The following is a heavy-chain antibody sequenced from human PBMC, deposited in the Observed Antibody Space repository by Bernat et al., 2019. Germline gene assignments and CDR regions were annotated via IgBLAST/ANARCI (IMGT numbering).Heavy chain of an antibody. Sequence: VQLVESGGGVVQPGGSLRLSCAASGFTFSSYGMHWVRQAPGKGLEWVAFIRYDGSNKYYADSVKGRFTISRDNSKNTLYLQMNSLRAEDTAVYCCAKGRGRGSDAFDIWGQGTMVTVSS. J-gene: IGHJ3*02. CDR1: GFTFSSYG. CDR3: AKGRGRGSDAFDI. D-gene: IGHD3-10*01. CDR2: IRYDGSNK. V-gene: IGHV3-30*02.